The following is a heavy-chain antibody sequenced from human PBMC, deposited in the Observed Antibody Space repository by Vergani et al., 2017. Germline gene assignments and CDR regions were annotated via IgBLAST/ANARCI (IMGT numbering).Heavy chain of an antibody. V-gene: IGHV4-59*01. J-gene: IGHJ6*02. Sequence: QVQLQESGPGLVKPSETLSLTCTVSGGSISSYYWSWIRQPPGKGLEWIGYIYYSGSTNYNPSLKSRVTISVDPSKNQFSLKLSSVTAADTAVYYCASDQATYYYDSSGYYFSYYYGMDVWGQGTTVTVSS. CDR1: GGSISSYY. CDR3: ASDQATYYYDSSGYYFSYYYGMDV. D-gene: IGHD3-22*01. CDR2: IYYSGST.